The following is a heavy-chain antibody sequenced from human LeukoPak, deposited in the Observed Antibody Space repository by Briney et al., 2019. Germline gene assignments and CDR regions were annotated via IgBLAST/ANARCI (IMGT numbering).Heavy chain of an antibody. Sequence: XXXTFSSYGMXWVRQXPGKGLXXXXFISYDGSNKYYADSVKGRFTISRDNSKNTLYLQMNSLRAEDTAVYYCAKPTVGATTYYFDYWGQGTLVTVSS. V-gene: IGHV3-30*18. CDR3: AKPTVGATTYYFDY. J-gene: IGHJ4*02. CDR1: XXTFSSYG. D-gene: IGHD1-26*01. CDR2: ISYDGSNK.